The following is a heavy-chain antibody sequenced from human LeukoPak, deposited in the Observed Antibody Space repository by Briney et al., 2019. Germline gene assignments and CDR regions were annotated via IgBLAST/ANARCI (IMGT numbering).Heavy chain of an antibody. D-gene: IGHD1-1*01. CDR3: ARMQQLVRGRYYYYYMDA. Sequence: ASVKVSCKASGYTFTDYYIHWVRQAPGQGLEWMGQINPDSGGTTYAQKFQGRVTMTRDTSISTAYMDLSRLRSGDTAVYYCARMQQLVRGRYYYYYMDAWGKGTTVTVSS. CDR2: INPDSGGT. CDR1: GYTFTDYY. J-gene: IGHJ6*03. V-gene: IGHV1-2*06.